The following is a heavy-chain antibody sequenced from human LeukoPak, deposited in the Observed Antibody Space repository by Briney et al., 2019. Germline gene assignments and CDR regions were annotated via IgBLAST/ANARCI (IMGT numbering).Heavy chain of an antibody. CDR2: IIPIFGTA. D-gene: IGHD3-10*01. Sequence: RASVKVSCKASGGTFSSYAISWVRQAPGQGLEWVGGIIPIFGTANYAQKFQGRVTITADESTSTAYMELSSLRSEDTAVYYCARDRYYYGSGSYYRRSYYFDYWGQGTLVTVSS. CDR1: GGTFSSYA. V-gene: IGHV1-69*13. J-gene: IGHJ4*02. CDR3: ARDRYYYGSGSYYRRSYYFDY.